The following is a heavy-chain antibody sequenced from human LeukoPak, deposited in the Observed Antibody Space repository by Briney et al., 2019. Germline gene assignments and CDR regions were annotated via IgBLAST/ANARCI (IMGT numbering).Heavy chain of an antibody. Sequence: ASVKVSCKASGYTFTGYYMHWVRQAPGQGLEWMGWINPNSGGINYAQKFQGRVTMTRDTSISTAYMELSRLRSDDAAVYYCATDGSYDLWRINWFDPWGQGTLVTVSS. V-gene: IGHV1-2*02. CDR1: GYTFTGYY. D-gene: IGHD3-3*01. J-gene: IGHJ5*02. CDR2: INPNSGGI. CDR3: ATDGSYDLWRINWFDP.